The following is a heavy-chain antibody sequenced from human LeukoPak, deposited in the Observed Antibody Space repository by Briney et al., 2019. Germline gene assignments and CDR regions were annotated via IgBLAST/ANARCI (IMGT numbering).Heavy chain of an antibody. Sequence: GGSLRLSCAVSGFTFSSYWMGWVRQAPGKGLEWVANIRPDGSEGFYVDSLKGRFTISRDNAKNSLHLQMNSLRAEDTAVYYCARVDCSGGSCFSGFDYWGQGTLVTVSS. J-gene: IGHJ4*02. V-gene: IGHV3-7*01. CDR3: ARVDCSGGSCFSGFDY. CDR2: IRPDGSEG. CDR1: GFTFSSYW. D-gene: IGHD2-15*01.